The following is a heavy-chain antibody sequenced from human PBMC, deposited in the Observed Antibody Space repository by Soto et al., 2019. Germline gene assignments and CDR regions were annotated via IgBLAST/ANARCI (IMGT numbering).Heavy chain of an antibody. CDR3: ANTRGFLEWLLPDY. CDR1: GFTFSSYG. D-gene: IGHD3-3*01. CDR2: ISYDGSNK. Sequence: PGGSLRLACAASGFTFSSYGMHWVRQAPGKGLEWVAVISYDGSNKYYADSVKGRFTISRDNSKNTLYLQMNSLRAEDTAVYYCANTRGFLEWLLPDYWGQGTLVTSPQ. J-gene: IGHJ4*02. V-gene: IGHV3-30*18.